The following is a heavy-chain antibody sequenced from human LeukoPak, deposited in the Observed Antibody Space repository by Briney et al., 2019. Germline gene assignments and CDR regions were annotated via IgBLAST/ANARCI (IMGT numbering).Heavy chain of an antibody. V-gene: IGHV3-21*01. Sequence: GGSLRLSCAASGFTFSTYSMSWVRQAPGKGLEWVASISSSSSHIYYGDSLKGRFTISRDNAKDSLYLQMSGLRVEDTAVYYCARAFGALHLDVWGKGTAVTVSS. D-gene: IGHD3-10*01. CDR1: GFTFSTYS. CDR3: ARAFGALHLDV. J-gene: IGHJ6*04. CDR2: ISSSSSHI.